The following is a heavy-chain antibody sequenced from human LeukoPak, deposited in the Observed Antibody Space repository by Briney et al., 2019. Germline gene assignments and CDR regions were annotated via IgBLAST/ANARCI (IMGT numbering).Heavy chain of an antibody. CDR3: ARVVGKYSSSWYY. CDR2: MYYSGTT. V-gene: IGHV4-59*12. D-gene: IGHD6-13*01. CDR1: GGSISSYY. Sequence: KPSETLSLTCTVSGGSISSYYWSWIRQSPGKGLEWIGFMYYSGTTNYNPSLKSRVTISLGMSKNQFSLKLSSVTAADTAVYYCARVVGKYSSSWYYWGQGTLVTVSS. J-gene: IGHJ4*02.